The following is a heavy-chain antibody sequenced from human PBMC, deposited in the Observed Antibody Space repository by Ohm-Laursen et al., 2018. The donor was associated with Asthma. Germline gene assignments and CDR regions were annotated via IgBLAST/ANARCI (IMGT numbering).Heavy chain of an antibody. CDR3: ARDPIAARPGW. CDR1: GGSISSGGYY. J-gene: IGHJ4*02. CDR2: ISSSGSTI. Sequence: LSLTCTVSGGSISSGGYYWSWIRQAPGKGLEWVSYISSSGSTIYYADSVKGRFTISRDNAKNSLYLQMNSLRAEDTAVYYCARDPIAARPGWWGQGTLVTVSS. V-gene: IGHV3-11*01. D-gene: IGHD6-6*01.